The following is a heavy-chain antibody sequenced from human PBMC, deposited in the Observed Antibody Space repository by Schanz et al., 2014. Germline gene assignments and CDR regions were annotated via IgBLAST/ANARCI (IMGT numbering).Heavy chain of an antibody. Sequence: VQLLESGGGLVQPGGSLRLSCEASGFTFSDNFMSWIRQAPGKGLEWISYITTSTSYTNYADSVKGRFTISRDNAKKSLFLQMNSLRAEDTAVYYCARLGRMGAFDIWGQGTMVTVSS. CDR1: GFTFSDNF. V-gene: IGHV3-11*03. CDR2: ITTSTSYT. D-gene: IGHD2-8*01. J-gene: IGHJ3*02. CDR3: ARLGRMGAFDI.